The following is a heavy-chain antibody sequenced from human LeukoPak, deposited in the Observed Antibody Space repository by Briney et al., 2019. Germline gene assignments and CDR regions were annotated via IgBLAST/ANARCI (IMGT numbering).Heavy chain of an antibody. V-gene: IGHV1-69*02. CDR1: GGTFSSHT. Sequence: GSSVKVSCKASGGTFSSHTISWVRQAPEQGLEWVGRIIPLFGIVNYAQKFQDRVTITADKSTSTAYMEVSSLRSEDTAVYYCARIPSGDVDTAMVMYYHYGMDVWGQGTTVTVSS. D-gene: IGHD5-18*01. CDR3: ARIPSGDVDTAMVMYYHYGMDV. CDR2: IIPLFGIV. J-gene: IGHJ6*02.